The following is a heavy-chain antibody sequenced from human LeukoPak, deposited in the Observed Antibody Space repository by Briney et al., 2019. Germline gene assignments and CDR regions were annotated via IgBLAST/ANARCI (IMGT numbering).Heavy chain of an antibody. Sequence: SETLSLTCTVSAYSISKGYYWGWIRQPPGKGLEWIGSNYYSGSTYYNSSLKSRVTISVDTSKNQFSLKLSSVTAADTAVYSCASGGSSWYMGVDYWGQGTLVTVSS. CDR2: NYYSGST. D-gene: IGHD6-13*01. CDR3: ASGGSSWYMGVDY. J-gene: IGHJ4*02. CDR1: AYSISKGYY. V-gene: IGHV4-38-2*02.